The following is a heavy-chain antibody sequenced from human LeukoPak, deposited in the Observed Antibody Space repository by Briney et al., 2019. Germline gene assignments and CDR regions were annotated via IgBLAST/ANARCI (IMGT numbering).Heavy chain of an antibody. J-gene: IGHJ6*02. CDR2: INHSGST. V-gene: IGHV4-34*01. CDR3: ARGRSHCSSTSCYLLYYYYYGMDV. D-gene: IGHD2-2*01. CDR1: GGSFSGYY. Sequence: SETLSLTCAVYGGSFSGYYWSWIRKPPGKGLEWIGEINHSGSTNYNPSLKSRVTISVDTSKNQFSLKLSSVTAADTAVYYCARGRSHCSSTSCYLLYYYYYGMDVWGQETTVTVSS.